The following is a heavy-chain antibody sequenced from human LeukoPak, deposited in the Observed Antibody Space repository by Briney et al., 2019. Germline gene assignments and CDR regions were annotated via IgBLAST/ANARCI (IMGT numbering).Heavy chain of an antibody. CDR1: GYTFTVYY. J-gene: IGHJ4*02. V-gene: IGHV1-2*02. Sequence: SSVKVSFKASGYTFTVYYIHWGRQAPGQGLEWMAWINPNTCGTNFAQKFQVRVTMTRDTSISTAYMELSRLRYDETAVYYCAREVGYYYDSSGYGPGDYWGQGTLVTVSS. CDR2: INPNTCGT. CDR3: AREVGYYYDSSGYGPGDY. D-gene: IGHD3-22*01.